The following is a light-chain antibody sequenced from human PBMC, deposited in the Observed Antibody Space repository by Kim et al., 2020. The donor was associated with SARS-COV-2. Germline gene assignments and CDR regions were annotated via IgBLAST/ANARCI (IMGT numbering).Light chain of an antibody. Sequence: GPSITTSCTGTSSDVGTYNRVSWYQQPPGTAPKLLIYEVSHRPSGVPDRFSGSKSGNTASLTISGLQAADEADYFCNSYTSTSTFVFGTGTKVTVL. J-gene: IGLJ1*01. CDR3: NSYTSTSTFV. CDR2: EVS. V-gene: IGLV2-18*02. CDR1: SSDVGTYNR.